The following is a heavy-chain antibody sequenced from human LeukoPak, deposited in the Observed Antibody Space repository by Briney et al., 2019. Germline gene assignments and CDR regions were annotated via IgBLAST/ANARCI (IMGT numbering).Heavy chain of an antibody. Sequence: GASVKVSCKASGFTGHNIHWVQQAPGEGLEWMGWINPNSGDTYYAQKFQGRVTMTRDTSISTVYMEVSGLTSDDTAVYFCARGGGRSWVEYCGQGALVTVSS. V-gene: IGHV1-2*02. J-gene: IGHJ4*02. CDR3: ARGGGRSWVEY. CDR2: INPNSGDT. D-gene: IGHD2-15*01. CDR1: GFTGHN.